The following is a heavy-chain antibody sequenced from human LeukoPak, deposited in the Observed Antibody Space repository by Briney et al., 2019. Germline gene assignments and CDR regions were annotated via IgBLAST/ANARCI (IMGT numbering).Heavy chain of an antibody. CDR2: ISASGGST. D-gene: IGHD1-26*01. CDR3: AKAGELLRYRIDY. V-gene: IGHV3-23*01. CDR1: GFTFSSYA. Sequence: GGSLRLSCAPSGFTFSSYAMSWVRQAPGKGLEWVSGISASGGSTYHADSVKGRFTISRDNSKNTLYLQMNSLRAEDTAVYYCAKAGELLRYRIDYWGQGTLVTVSS. J-gene: IGHJ4*02.